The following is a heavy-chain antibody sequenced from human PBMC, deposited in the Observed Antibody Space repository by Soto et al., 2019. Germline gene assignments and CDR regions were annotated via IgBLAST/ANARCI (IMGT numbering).Heavy chain of an antibody. D-gene: IGHD6-13*01. CDR3: TKGIKPQLVRVGFDI. V-gene: IGHV3-30*02. Sequence: QVQLVESGGNVVQPGGSLRLSCAASEFTFSSFGMHWVRQAPGKGLEWVAAILHDGSNNFYADSVKGQFTISRDNSKNTLYLQMSSLRPEDTAMYHFTKGIKPQLVRVGFDIRGQGTIVSV. CDR2: ILHDGSNN. J-gene: IGHJ3*02. CDR1: EFTFSSFG.